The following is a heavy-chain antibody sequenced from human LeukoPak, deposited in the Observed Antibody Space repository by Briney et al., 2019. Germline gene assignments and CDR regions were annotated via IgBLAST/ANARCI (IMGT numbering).Heavy chain of an antibody. CDR1: GYTFTTYG. CDR3: ASTQRIADAFDI. J-gene: IGHJ3*02. CDR2: VSAYNGHT. V-gene: IGHV1-18*01. D-gene: IGHD2-15*01. Sequence: ASVRVSCKASGYTFTTYGIDWVRQAPRQGLEWMGWVSAYNGHTNYAQKFQGRVTMTTDKSTSTTYMKLMSLRSDDTAVYYCASTQRIADAFDIWGQGTTVTVSS.